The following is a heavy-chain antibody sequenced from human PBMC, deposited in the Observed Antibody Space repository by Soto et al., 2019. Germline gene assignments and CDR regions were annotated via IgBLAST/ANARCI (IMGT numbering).Heavy chain of an antibody. D-gene: IGHD6-6*01. CDR3: AGGREYSSSDWFDP. V-gene: IGHV4-39*01. Sequence: SETLSLTCTVSGGSISSSSYYWGWIRQPPGKGLEWIGSIYYSGSTYYNPSLKSRVTISVDTSKNQLSLKLSSVTAADTAVYYCAGGREYSSSDWFDPWGQGTLVTVS. CDR2: IYYSGST. J-gene: IGHJ5*02. CDR1: GGSISSSSYY.